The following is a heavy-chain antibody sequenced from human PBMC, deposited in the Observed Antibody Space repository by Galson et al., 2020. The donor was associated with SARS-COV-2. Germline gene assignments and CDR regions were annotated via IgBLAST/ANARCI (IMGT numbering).Heavy chain of an antibody. CDR3: ARGRRGVVPSPVLGVGPFYSYYDMDV. D-gene: IGHD3-10*01. V-gene: IGHV4-34*01. Sequence: SETLSLTCAAYGVSLSGSPWPWIRQSPEKGLEWMGEINIGGNTNYSPSLTSRLTVSIDTSTNHFSLNLMSVSAADTALYFCARGRRGVVPSPVLGVGPFYSYYDMDVWGKGTTVTVSS. J-gene: IGHJ6*03. CDR2: INIGGNT. CDR1: GVSLSGSP.